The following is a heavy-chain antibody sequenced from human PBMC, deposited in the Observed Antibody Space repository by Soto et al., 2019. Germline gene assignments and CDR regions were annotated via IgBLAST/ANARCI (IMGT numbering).Heavy chain of an antibody. J-gene: IGHJ4*02. CDR1: GFTVSISY. D-gene: IGHD2-2*01. CDR3: ARRKFCSSTTCFDY. Sequence: SLRLSCAASGFTVSISYMTWVRQVPGKGLEWVSIIYSDGYTYYADSVKGRFTISRDSSNNTLYLEMAGLRADDTAVYYCARRKFCSSTTCFDYWGQGTRVTVSS. V-gene: IGHV3-66*01. CDR2: IYSDGYT.